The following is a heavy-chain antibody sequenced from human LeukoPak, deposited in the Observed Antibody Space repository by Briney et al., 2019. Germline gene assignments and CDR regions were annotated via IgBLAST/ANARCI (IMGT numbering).Heavy chain of an antibody. V-gene: IGHV3-74*01. Sequence: GGPLRLSCAASGFTFSGYWMHWVRQAPGEGLVWVSRINSDGSNTAYADSVKGRFTISRDNAKNTLYLQMNSLRAEDTAVYYCAREGLVCSSASCYLAAFDIWGQGTMVTVSS. CDR1: GFTFSGYW. J-gene: IGHJ3*02. CDR2: INSDGSNT. CDR3: AREGLVCSSASCYLAAFDI. D-gene: IGHD2-2*01.